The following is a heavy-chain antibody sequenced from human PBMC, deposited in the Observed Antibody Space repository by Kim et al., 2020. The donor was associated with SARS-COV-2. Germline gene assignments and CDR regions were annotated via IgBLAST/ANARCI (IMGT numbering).Heavy chain of an antibody. Sequence: ASVKVSCKASGYTFSNYNINWVRQASGQGLEWMGWMNPNSGDTGSAQKFQGRVSMTRDTSTGAAYMELNSLRLDDTAVYYCARYGDPSFVYWGQGTLVTV. V-gene: IGHV1-8*01. CDR1: GYTFSNYN. J-gene: IGHJ4*02. CDR2: MNPNSGDT. CDR3: ARYGDPSFVY. D-gene: IGHD7-27*01.